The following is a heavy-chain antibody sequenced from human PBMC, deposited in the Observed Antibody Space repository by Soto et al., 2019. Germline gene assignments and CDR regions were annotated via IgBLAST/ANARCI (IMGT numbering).Heavy chain of an antibody. V-gene: IGHV3-7*03. CDR2: IKEDGSEK. CDR3: TTTITMVRRNEPTN. CDR1: GFTFSSYA. D-gene: IGHD3-10*01. J-gene: IGHJ4*02. Sequence: GGSLRLSCAASGFTFSSYAMSWVRQAPGKGLEWVANIKEDGSEKSYVDSVKGRFTISRDNAKNSLFLQMTSLKTEDTAVYYCTTTITMVRRNEPTNWGQGTLVTVSS.